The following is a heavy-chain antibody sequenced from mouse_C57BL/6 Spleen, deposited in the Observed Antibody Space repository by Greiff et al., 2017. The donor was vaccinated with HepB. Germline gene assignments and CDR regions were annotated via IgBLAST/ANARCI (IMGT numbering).Heavy chain of an antibody. CDR1: GYAFSSSW. CDR2: IYPGDGDT. V-gene: IGHV1-82*01. J-gene: IGHJ3*01. CDR3: ARGGYDYDPFAY. D-gene: IGHD2-4*01. Sequence: LVESGPELVKPGASVKISCKASGYAFSSSWMNWVKQRPGKGLEWIGRIYPGDGDTNYNGKFKGKATLTADKSSSTAYMQLSSLTSEDSAVYFCARGGYDYDPFAYWGQGTLVTVSA.